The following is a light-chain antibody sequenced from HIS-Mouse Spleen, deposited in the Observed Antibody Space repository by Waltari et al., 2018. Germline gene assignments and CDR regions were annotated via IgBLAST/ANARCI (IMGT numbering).Light chain of an antibody. Sequence: QSALTQPASVSGSPGQSTTISCTGTSSDGGGYNYFSWYQPHPGKAPKLMLYEVSNRPSGVSNRFSGSKSGNTASLTISGLQAEDEADYYCSSYTSSSTLVFGGGTKLTVL. CDR2: EVS. CDR3: SSYTSSSTLV. V-gene: IGLV2-14*01. CDR1: SSDGGGYNY. J-gene: IGLJ3*02.